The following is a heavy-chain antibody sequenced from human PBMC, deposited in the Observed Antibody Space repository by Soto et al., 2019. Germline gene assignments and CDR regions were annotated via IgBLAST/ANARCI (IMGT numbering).Heavy chain of an antibody. Sequence: QMQLQESGPGLVKPSGTLSLTCAVSGGSISSSHWWSWVRQPPGKGLEWIGEIYLSGFTNYNPSLKSRVTNSLDKSKTQFSLRLSSVTAADTAVYYCARAPPVYDTSGYPRGEYFDLWGRGTLVTVSS. CDR2: IYLSGFT. V-gene: IGHV4-4*02. CDR1: GGSISSSHW. J-gene: IGHJ2*01. CDR3: ARAPPVYDTSGYPRGEYFDL. D-gene: IGHD3-22*01.